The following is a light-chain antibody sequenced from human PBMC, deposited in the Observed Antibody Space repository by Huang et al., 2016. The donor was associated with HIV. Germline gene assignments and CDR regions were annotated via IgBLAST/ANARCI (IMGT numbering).Light chain of an antibody. J-gene: IGKJ1*01. V-gene: IGKV3-15*01. Sequence: EIVMTQSPATLSVSPGERATLSCRASQSVNSNLAWYQQKPGKAPRPRIYGASTRATGIPARFSGSGSGTEFTLTISSLQSEDFAVYYCQQYNNWPQTFGQGTKVEIK. CDR3: QQYNNWPQT. CDR2: GAS. CDR1: QSVNSN.